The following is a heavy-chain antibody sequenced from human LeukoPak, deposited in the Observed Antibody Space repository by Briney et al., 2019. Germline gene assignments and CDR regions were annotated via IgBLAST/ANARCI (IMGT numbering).Heavy chain of an antibody. CDR3: ARDETYYYGSGSYSAKYNWFDP. J-gene: IGHJ5*02. D-gene: IGHD3-10*01. CDR2: IYHSGST. Sequence: KPSETLSLTCTVSGYSISSGCYWGWIRQPPGKGLEWVGSIYHSGSTYYNPSLKSRVTISVDTSKNQFSLKLSSVTAADTAVYYCARDETYYYGSGSYSAKYNWFDPWGQGTLVTVSS. V-gene: IGHV4-38-2*02. CDR1: GYSISSGCY.